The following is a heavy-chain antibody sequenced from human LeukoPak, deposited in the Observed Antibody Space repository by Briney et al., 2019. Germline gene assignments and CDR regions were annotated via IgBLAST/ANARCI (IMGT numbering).Heavy chain of an antibody. Sequence: SVKVSCKASGGTFSSYAISWVRQAPGQGLEWMGGIIPIFGTANYAQKFQGRVTITADESTSTAYMELSSLRSEDTAVYYCAMGVTRKVVIAAPDAFDIWGQGTMVTVSS. CDR2: IIPIFGTA. J-gene: IGHJ3*02. CDR3: AMGVTRKVVIAAPDAFDI. CDR1: GGTFSSYA. V-gene: IGHV1-69*13. D-gene: IGHD2-15*01.